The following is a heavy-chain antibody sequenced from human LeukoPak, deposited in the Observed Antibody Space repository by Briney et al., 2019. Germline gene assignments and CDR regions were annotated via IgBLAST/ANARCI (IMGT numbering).Heavy chain of an antibody. J-gene: IGHJ6*03. Sequence: TPGGSLRLSCAASGLTFSSYNMNWVRQAPGKGLEWVSSITSGSSYIYYADSVKGRSTISRDNDKNSLYLQMSSLRAEDTAVYYCAREGRKSRGVDIVRKKETGYYYMDVWGKGTTVTVSS. D-gene: IGHD2-15*01. CDR2: ITSGSSYI. V-gene: IGHV3-21*01. CDR1: GLTFSSYN. CDR3: AREGRKSRGVDIVRKKETGYYYMDV.